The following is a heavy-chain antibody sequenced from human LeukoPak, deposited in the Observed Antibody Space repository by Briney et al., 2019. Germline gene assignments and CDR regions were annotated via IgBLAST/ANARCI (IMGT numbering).Heavy chain of an antibody. J-gene: IGHJ4*02. CDR2: ITYEGGYNQ. Sequence: GGSLRLSCAASGFIFSTYGMHWVRQAPGKGLEWVSFITYEGGYNQYYAESVKGRFTISRDNSKNTLYLQMTSLRLEDAAVYYCAKDKEYASGSYPIESWGQGTLVTVSS. CDR1: GFIFSTYG. CDR3: AKDKEYASGSYPIES. D-gene: IGHD3-10*01. V-gene: IGHV3-30*02.